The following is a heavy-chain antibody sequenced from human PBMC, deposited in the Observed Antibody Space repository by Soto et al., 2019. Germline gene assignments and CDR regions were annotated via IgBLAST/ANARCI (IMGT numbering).Heavy chain of an antibody. Sequence: QVQLQESGPGLVKPSETLSLTCTVSGGFVNSDTHSWSWIRQTPGKRLEWIGFIYSGGSTKNPSPRSRVTRSVDTSKNQFSLKLRAVIVADSAVYHCARFVRSCSATTCSTRADVWGPGIPVSVSS. CDR3: ARFVRSCSATTCSTRADV. CDR2: IYSGGST. D-gene: IGHD2-2*01. J-gene: IGHJ6*02. V-gene: IGHV4-61*01. CDR1: GGFVNSDTHS.